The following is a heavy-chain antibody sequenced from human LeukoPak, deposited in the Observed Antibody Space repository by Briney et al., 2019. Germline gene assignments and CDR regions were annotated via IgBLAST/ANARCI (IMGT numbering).Heavy chain of an antibody. CDR3: AREVQNYYDSSGYQPLGY. V-gene: IGHV1-46*01. Sequence: GASVKVSCKASGYTFTSYYMHWVRQAPGQGLEWMGIINPSGGSTSYAQKFQGRVTTTRDTSTSTVYMELSSLRSEDTAVYYCAREVQNYYDSSGYQPLGYWGQGTLVTVSS. J-gene: IGHJ4*02. CDR2: INPSGGST. D-gene: IGHD3-22*01. CDR1: GYTFTSYY.